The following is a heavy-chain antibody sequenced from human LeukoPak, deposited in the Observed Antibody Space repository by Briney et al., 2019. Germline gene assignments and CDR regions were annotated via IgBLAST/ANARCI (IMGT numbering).Heavy chain of an antibody. CDR3: ARGYIVVVPAAALYYYYGMDV. J-gene: IGHJ6*02. CDR1: GYTFTSYG. Sequence: SVKVSCKASGYTFTSYGISWVRQAPGQGLEWMGGIIPIFGTANYAQKFQGRVTITADESTSTAYMELSSLRSEDTAVYYCARGYIVVVPAAALYYYYGMDVWGQGTTVTVSS. CDR2: IIPIFGTA. D-gene: IGHD2-2*01. V-gene: IGHV1-69*13.